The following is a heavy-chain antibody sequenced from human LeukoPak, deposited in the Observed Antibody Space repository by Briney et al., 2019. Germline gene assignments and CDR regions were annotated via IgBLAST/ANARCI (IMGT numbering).Heavy chain of an antibody. J-gene: IGHJ4*02. CDR2: ISGSGGST. V-gene: IGHV3-23*01. CDR3: AKPYDFWSPFDY. Sequence: PGGSLRLSCAASGCTFSSYAMSWVRQAPGKGLEWVSAISGSGGSTYYADSVKGRFTISRDNSKNTLDLQMNSLRAEDTAVYYCAKPYDFWSPFDYWGQGTLVTVSS. D-gene: IGHD3-3*01. CDR1: GCTFSSYA.